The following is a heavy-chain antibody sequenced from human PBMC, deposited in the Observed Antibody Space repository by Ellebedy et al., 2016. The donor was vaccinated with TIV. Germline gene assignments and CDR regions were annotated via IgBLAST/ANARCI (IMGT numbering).Heavy chain of an antibody. Sequence: MPSETLSLTCTVSGDSISSGGYYWSWIRQHPGKGLEWIGYIYYSGSTYYNPSLKSRVSISVDTSKNQFSLKLSSVTAADTAVYYCARFITMVVVVMPSDAFDIWGQGTMVTVSS. J-gene: IGHJ3*02. CDR2: IYYSGST. CDR1: GDSISSGGYY. V-gene: IGHV4-30-4*08. D-gene: IGHD3-22*01. CDR3: ARFITMVVVVMPSDAFDI.